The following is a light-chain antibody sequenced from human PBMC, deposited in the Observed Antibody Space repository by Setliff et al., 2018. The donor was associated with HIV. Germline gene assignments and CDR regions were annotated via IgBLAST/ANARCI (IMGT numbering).Light chain of an antibody. J-gene: IGLJ2*01. CDR3: SSYSSSSTLV. V-gene: IGLV2-18*02. Sequence: QSALTQPPSVSGSPGQSVTISCNGTSSDVGSYKRVSWYQQPPGAAPKLIIYEVSNRPSGVPDRFSGSRSGNTAPLTISGLKAEDESQYYCSSYSSSSTLVFGGGTKVTVL. CDR1: SSDVGSYKR. CDR2: EVS.